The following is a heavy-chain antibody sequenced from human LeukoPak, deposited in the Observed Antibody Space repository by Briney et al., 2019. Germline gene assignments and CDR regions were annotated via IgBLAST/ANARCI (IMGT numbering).Heavy chain of an antibody. CDR3: AKDHDVLTGIGWFDP. CDR1: GGPFNTYA. J-gene: IGHJ5*02. Sequence: SVKVSCKASGGPFNTYAISWLRQAPGQGLEWMGGIIPILGRTNYAQRFQGRVTITADESTTTAYMELSSLRSEDTALYYCAKDHDVLTGIGWFDPWGQGTLVTVSS. CDR2: IIPILGRT. D-gene: IGHD3-9*01. V-gene: IGHV1-69*10.